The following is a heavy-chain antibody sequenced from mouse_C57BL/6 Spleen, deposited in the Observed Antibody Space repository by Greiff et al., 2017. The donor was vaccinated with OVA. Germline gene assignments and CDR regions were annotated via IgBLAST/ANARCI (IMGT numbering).Heavy chain of an antibody. J-gene: IGHJ2*01. Sequence: VKLMESGAELVRPGTSVKMSCKASGYTFTNYWIGWAKQRPGHGLEWIGDIYPGGGYTNYNEKFKGKATLTADKSSSTAYMQFSSLTSEDSAIYYCARKYYGSSYPYFDYWGQGTTLTVSS. CDR2: IYPGGGYT. CDR3: ARKYYGSSYPYFDY. D-gene: IGHD1-1*01. V-gene: IGHV1-63*01. CDR1: GYTFTNYW.